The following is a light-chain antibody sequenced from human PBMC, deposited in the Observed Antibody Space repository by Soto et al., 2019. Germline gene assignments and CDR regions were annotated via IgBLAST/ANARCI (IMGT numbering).Light chain of an antibody. CDR2: DAS. CDR1: PSVRNY. V-gene: IGKV3-11*01. J-gene: IGKJ5*01. Sequence: EIVLTQSPATLSVSPGARDPLSCRALPSVRNYLAWYQQTPGQAPPLLIYDASNRATGIPDRFSGSGSGTDFTLTISRLEPEDFAVYYCQQRNNWPQKTLGHGTRVEIK. CDR3: QQRNNWPQKT.